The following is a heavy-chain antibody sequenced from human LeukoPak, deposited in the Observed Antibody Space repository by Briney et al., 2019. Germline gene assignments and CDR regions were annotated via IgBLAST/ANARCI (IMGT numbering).Heavy chain of an antibody. CDR1: GFTFDDYA. J-gene: IGHJ6*03. CDR2: ISWNSGSI. Sequence: PGGSLRLSCAASGFTFDDYAMHWVRQAPGKGLEWVSGISWNSGSIGYADSVKGRFTISRDNAKNSLYLQMNSLRAEDMALYYCAKDTGRGSYYGDYYMDVWGKGTTVTVSS. CDR3: AKDTGRGSYYGDYYMDV. D-gene: IGHD1-26*01. V-gene: IGHV3-9*03.